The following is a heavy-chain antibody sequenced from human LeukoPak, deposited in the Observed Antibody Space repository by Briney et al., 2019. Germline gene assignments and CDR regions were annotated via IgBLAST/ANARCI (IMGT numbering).Heavy chain of an antibody. CDR3: ARENAGNYYGSGRIHYGMDV. Sequence: ASVKVSCKASGYTFTGYYMHWVRQAPGQGLEWMGWINPNSGGTNYAQKFQGWVTMTRDTSISTAYMELSRLRSDDTAVYYCARENAGNYYGSGRIHYGMDVWGQGTTVTVSS. D-gene: IGHD3-10*01. J-gene: IGHJ6*02. CDR1: GYTFTGYY. CDR2: INPNSGGT. V-gene: IGHV1-2*04.